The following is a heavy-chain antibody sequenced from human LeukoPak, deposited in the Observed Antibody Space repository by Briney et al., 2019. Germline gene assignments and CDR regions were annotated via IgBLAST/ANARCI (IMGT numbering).Heavy chain of an antibody. V-gene: IGHV3-7*01. J-gene: IGHJ5*02. D-gene: IGHD3-16*01. Sequence: GGSLRLSCAASGFTLSSYWMTWVRQAPGKGLEWVANIKQDGSEKYYVDSVKGRFSISRDNAKNSLYLQMNSLRAEDTAVYYCARDPSIPMITFGGVIGLGWFNPWGQGTLVTVSS. CDR1: GFTLSSYW. CDR3: ARDPSIPMITFGGVIGLGWFNP. CDR2: IKQDGSEK.